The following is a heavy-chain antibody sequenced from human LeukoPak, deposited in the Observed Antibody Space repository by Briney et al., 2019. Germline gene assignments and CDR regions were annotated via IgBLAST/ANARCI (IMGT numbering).Heavy chain of an antibody. CDR1: GYSFTSYW. J-gene: IGHJ4*02. CDR2: IYPGDSDA. Sequence: GESLKISCKGAGYSFTSYWIGWVRQLPGKGLEWMGIIYPGDSDARYSPSFQGQVTISADKSINTAYLQWSSLKASDTAMYYCARQLSAAAGYWGQGTLVTVSS. V-gene: IGHV5-51*01. D-gene: IGHD6-13*01. CDR3: ARQLSAAAGY.